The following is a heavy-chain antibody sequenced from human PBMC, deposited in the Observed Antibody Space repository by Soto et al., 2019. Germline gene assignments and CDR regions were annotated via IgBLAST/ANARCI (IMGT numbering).Heavy chain of an antibody. CDR2: INHSAGT. CDR3: AGHYGVDFDI. J-gene: IGHJ4*02. CDR1: GSFSGYY. Sequence: QVQLQQWGAGLLKPSETLSLTCAGGSFSGYYWSWIRQPPGKGLEWIGEINHSAGTNYNPSLKSRVVIAIDASKDHVSLKLSSVTAADTGVYYCAGHYGVDFDIWDQGALVTVDS. V-gene: IGHV4-34*01. D-gene: IGHD4-17*01.